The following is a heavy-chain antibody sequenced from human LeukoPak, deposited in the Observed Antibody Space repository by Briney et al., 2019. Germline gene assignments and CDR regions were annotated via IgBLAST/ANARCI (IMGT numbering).Heavy chain of an antibody. V-gene: IGHV4-39*02. J-gene: IGHJ4*02. Sequence: SETLSLTCTVSGGSISSSSYYWGWIRQPPGKGLEWIGSIYYSGSTYYNPSLKSRVTISVDTSKNQFSLKLSSVTAADTAVYYCARDLASYCSSTSCYKGGVDYWGQGTLVTVSS. CDR2: IYYSGST. CDR1: GGSISSSSYY. CDR3: ARDLASYCSSTSCYKGGVDY. D-gene: IGHD2-2*02.